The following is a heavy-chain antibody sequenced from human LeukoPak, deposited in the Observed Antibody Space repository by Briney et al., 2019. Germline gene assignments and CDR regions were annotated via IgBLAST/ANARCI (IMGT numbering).Heavy chain of an antibody. CDR3: ARDGYVSSGWYSMGFDP. Sequence: ASVKVSCKASGYTFTSYAMHWVRQAPGQGLEWMGIINPSGGSTSYAQKFQGRVTMTRDTSTSTVYMELSSLRSEDTAVYYCARDGYVSSGWYSMGFDPWGQGTLVTVSS. V-gene: IGHV1-46*01. J-gene: IGHJ5*02. CDR2: INPSGGST. CDR1: GYTFTSYA. D-gene: IGHD6-19*01.